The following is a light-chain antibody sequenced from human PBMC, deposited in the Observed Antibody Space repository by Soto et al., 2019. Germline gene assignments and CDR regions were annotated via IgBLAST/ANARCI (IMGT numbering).Light chain of an antibody. CDR3: QQYYSTPLT. CDR1: QSVLYSSNNKNY. CDR2: WAS. Sequence: DMVMTQSPDSLAVSLGERATINCKSSQSVLYSSNNKNYLAWYQPKPGQPPKLLIYWASTREAGVPDPLSGSGSGTDFTLTISSLQAEDVAVYYCQQYYSTPLTFGGGTKVEIK. J-gene: IGKJ4*01. V-gene: IGKV4-1*01.